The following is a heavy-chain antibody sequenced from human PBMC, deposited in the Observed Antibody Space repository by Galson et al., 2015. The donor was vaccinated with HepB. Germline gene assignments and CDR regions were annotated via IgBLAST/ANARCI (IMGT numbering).Heavy chain of an antibody. CDR3: ARIRIAVAGTSSYYYYYGMDV. D-gene: IGHD6-19*01. CDR2: IYWDDDK. V-gene: IGHV2-5*02. Sequence: PALVKPTQTLTLTCTFSGFSLSTSGVGVGWIRQPPGKALEWLALIYWDDDKRYSPSLKSRLTITKDTSKNQVVLTMTNMDPVDTATYYCARIRIAVAGTSSYYYYYGMDVWGQGTTVTVSS. CDR1: GFSLSTSGVG. J-gene: IGHJ6*02.